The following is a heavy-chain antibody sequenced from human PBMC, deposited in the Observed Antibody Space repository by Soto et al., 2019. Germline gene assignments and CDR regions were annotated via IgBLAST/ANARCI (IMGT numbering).Heavy chain of an antibody. J-gene: IGHJ5*02. V-gene: IGHV4-38-2*02. Sequence: ETLSLTCVVSIYSVSSVCFCAWIRQPPGKGLEWVGSIYHTGDTHYNPSLRSQVSMSVDTSKNHFSLRLTYLTAADTAVYFCARDTNSLDLWGQGILVTVS. D-gene: IGHD2-8*01. CDR2: IYHTGDT. CDR3: ARDTNSLDL. CDR1: IYSVSSVCF.